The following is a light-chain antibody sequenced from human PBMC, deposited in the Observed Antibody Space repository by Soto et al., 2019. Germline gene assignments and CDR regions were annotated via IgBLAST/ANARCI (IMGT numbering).Light chain of an antibody. V-gene: IGLV2-14*01. CDR1: SSDVGGYNY. J-gene: IGLJ1*01. CDR2: EVS. CDR3: SSYTSRSIDYV. Sequence: QSALIQPASVSGSPGQSITISCTGTSSDVGGYNYVSWYQQHPDKAPKLMIYEVSNRPSGVSNRFSGSKSGNTASLTISGLQAEDEADYYCSSYTSRSIDYVFGTGTKLTVL.